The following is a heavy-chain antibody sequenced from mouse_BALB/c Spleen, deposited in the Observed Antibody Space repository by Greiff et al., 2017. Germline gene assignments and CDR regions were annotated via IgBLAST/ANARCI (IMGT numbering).Heavy chain of an antibody. J-gene: IGHJ3*01. CDR1: GFNIKDYY. Sequence: VQLQQSGAELVRPGALVKLSCKASGFNIKDYYMHWVKQRPEQGLEWIGWIDPENGNTIYDPKFQGKASITADTSSNTAYLQLSSLTSEDTAVYYCARSENSPWFAYWGQGTLVTVSA. CDR3: ARSENSPWFAY. CDR2: IDPENGNT. V-gene: IGHV14-1*02.